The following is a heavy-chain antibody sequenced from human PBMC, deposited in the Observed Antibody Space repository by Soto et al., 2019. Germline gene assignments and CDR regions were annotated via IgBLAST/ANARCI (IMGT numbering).Heavy chain of an antibody. Sequence: GGSLRLSCAASGFTFSSYWMSWVRQAPGKGLEWVANIKQDGSEKYYVDSVKGRFTISRDNAKNSLYLQMNSLRAEDTAVYYGPRFPRGYHLLWRRYFDYCRQGTLVTVSS. CDR2: IKQDGSEK. CDR3: PRFPRGYHLLWRRYFDY. D-gene: IGHD2-2*01. J-gene: IGHJ4*02. CDR1: GFTFSSYW. V-gene: IGHV3-7*01.